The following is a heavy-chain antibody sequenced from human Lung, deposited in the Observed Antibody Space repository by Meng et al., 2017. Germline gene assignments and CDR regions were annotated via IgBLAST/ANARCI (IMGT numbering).Heavy chain of an antibody. J-gene: IGHJ4*02. V-gene: IGHV4-34*01. CDR3: ARGPTTMAHDFDY. CDR2: INHSGST. D-gene: IGHD4-11*01. Sequence: VQIQPWGGGLFKPSETLSLTWGVSGVSFSDYYWSWIRQPPGKGLEWIGEINHSGSTNYNPSLESRATISVDTSQNNLSLKLSSVTAADSAVYYCARGPTTMAHDFDYWGQGTLVTVSS. CDR1: GVSFSDYY.